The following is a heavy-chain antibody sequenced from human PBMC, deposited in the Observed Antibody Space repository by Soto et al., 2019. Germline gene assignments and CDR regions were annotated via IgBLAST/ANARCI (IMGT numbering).Heavy chain of an antibody. J-gene: IGHJ4*02. D-gene: IGHD2-15*01. Sequence: GGSLRLSCAASGFTFSSYAMHWVRQAPGKGLEWVAVISYDGSNKYYADSVKGRFTISRDNSKNTLYLQMNSLRAEDTAVYYCARDFRWLSYFDYWGQGTLVTVSS. CDR2: ISYDGSNK. CDR1: GFTFSSYA. V-gene: IGHV3-30-3*01. CDR3: ARDFRWLSYFDY.